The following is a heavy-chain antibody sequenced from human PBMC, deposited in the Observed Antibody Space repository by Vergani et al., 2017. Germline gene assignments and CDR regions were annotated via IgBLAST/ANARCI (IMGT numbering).Heavy chain of an antibody. D-gene: IGHD3-22*01. J-gene: IGHJ6*02. CDR1: GFTFSSYS. Sequence: EVQLVESGGGLVQPGGSLRLSCAASGFTFSSYSMNWVRQAPGKGLEWVSYISSSSSTIYYADSVKGRFTISRDNAKNSLYLQMNSLRAEDTAVYYCARESIKVITTSSNDYYYYGMDVWGQGTTVTGSS. CDR3: ARESIKVITTSSNDYYYYGMDV. CDR2: ISSSSSTI. V-gene: IGHV3-48*04.